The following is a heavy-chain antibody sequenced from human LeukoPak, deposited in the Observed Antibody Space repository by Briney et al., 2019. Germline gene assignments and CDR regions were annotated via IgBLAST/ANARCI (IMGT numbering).Heavy chain of an antibody. Sequence: SETLSLTCTVSGASISSGSYYWTWVRQPAGKGLEWIGHFYTTGSTNYNPSLESRVTISVDTSKNQLSLKLNSVAAADTAVYYCARGSFSSGWHGNWFDPWGQGTLVTVSS. J-gene: IGHJ5*02. D-gene: IGHD6-19*01. CDR3: ARGSFSSGWHGNWFDP. CDR1: GASISSGSYY. V-gene: IGHV4-61*09. CDR2: FYTTGST.